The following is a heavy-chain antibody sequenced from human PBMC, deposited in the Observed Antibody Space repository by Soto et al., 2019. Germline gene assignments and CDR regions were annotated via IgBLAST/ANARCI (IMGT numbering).Heavy chain of an antibody. V-gene: IGHV1-69*04. D-gene: IGHD6-6*01. CDR3: AREARAYSSSRLYWFDP. J-gene: IGHJ5*02. CDR2: IIPILGIA. CDR1: GGTFSSYT. Sequence: SVKVSCEASGGTFSSYTISWVRQAPGQGLEWMGRIIPILGIANYAQKFQGRVTITADKSTSTAYMELSSLRSEDTAVYYCAREARAYSSSRLYWFDPWGQGTLVTVSS.